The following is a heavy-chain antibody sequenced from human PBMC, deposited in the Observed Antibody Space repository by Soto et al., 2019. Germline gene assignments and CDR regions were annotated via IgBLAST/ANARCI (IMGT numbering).Heavy chain of an antibody. CDR2: IKEDGSEK. CDR3: SREPAHHLKGAFDI. V-gene: IGHV3-7*01. Sequence: SLRLSCAASGFAFSTYWMSWVRQAPGKGPEWVANIKEDGSEKKYVDSVKGRFTISRDNTKNSLYLQMNRLGAEDTAVYYCSREPAHHLKGAFDIWGQGTLVTVSS. J-gene: IGHJ3*02. CDR1: GFAFSTYW.